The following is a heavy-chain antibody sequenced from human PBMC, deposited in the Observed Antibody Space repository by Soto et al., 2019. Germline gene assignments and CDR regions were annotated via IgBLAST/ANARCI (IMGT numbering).Heavy chain of an antibody. CDR1: GGSISSGGYY. D-gene: IGHD2-2*01. Sequence: SETLSLTCTVSGGSISSGGYYWSWIRQHPGKGLEWIGYIYYSGSTYYNPSLKSRVTISVDTSKNQFSLKLSSVTAADTAVYYCAREIAMPKRAFDYWGQGTLVTLSS. CDR3: AREIAMPKRAFDY. V-gene: IGHV4-31*03. J-gene: IGHJ4*02. CDR2: IYYSGST.